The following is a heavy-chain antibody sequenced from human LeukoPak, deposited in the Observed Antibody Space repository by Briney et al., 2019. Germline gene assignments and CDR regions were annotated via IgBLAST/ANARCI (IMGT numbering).Heavy chain of an antibody. D-gene: IGHD5-18*01. CDR1: GFTFDDYA. V-gene: IGHV3-20*04. CDR2: INWNGRIT. Sequence: GGSLRLSCAASGFTFDDYAMNWVRQVPGRGLEWVSGINWNGRITEYADSVKDRFTISGQNTKNSLYLYMNNLGGEDTALYFCARGSVQLWLRDTYCYMDVWGKGTTVTVSS. CDR3: ARGSVQLWLRDTYCYMDV. J-gene: IGHJ6*03.